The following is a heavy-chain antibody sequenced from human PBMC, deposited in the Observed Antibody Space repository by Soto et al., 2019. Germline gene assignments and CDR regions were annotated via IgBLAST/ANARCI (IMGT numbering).Heavy chain of an antibody. J-gene: IGHJ4*02. CDR3: ARHGSGSYFDY. Sequence: EVQLVESGGGLVQPGGSLRLSCAASGFPFSNYGIHWVRQAPGKGLVWVSRINSDGRSTTYADSVKGRFTISRDNAKDTLYLQMNSLRAEDTAVYYCARHGSGSYFDYWGQGTLVTVYS. CDR1: GFPFSNYG. CDR2: INSDGRST. V-gene: IGHV3-74*01. D-gene: IGHD3-10*01.